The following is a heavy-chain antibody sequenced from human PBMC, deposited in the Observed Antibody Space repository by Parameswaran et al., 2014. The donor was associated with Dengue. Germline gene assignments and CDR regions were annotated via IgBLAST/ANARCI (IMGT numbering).Heavy chain of an antibody. V-gene: IGHV5-51*01. Sequence: VRQMPGKGLEWMGIIYPGDSDTRYSPSFQGQVTISADKSISTAYLQWSSLKASDTAMYYCARLGKYYYGSGSYNGGLFGPWGQGTQVTVSS. D-gene: IGHD3-10*01. CDR3: ARLGKYYYGSGSYNGGLFGP. CDR2: IYPGDSDT. J-gene: IGHJ5*02.